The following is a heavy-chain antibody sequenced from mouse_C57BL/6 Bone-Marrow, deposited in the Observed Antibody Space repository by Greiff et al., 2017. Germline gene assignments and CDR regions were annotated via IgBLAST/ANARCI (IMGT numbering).Heavy chain of an antibody. D-gene: IGHD2-3*01. CDR1: GYTFTSYW. V-gene: IGHV1-59*01. Sequence: QVQLQQPGAELVRPGTSVKLSCKASGYTFTSYWMHWVKQRPGQGLEWIGVIDPSDSYTNYNQKFKGKATLTVDTSSSTAYMQLSSLTSADSAVYYCARSPYDGYYYYAMDYWGQGTSVTVSS. CDR2: IDPSDSYT. J-gene: IGHJ4*01. CDR3: ARSPYDGYYYYAMDY.